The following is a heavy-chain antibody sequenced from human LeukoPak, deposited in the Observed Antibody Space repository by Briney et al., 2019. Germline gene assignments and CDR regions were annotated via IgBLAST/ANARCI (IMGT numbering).Heavy chain of an antibody. J-gene: IGHJ4*02. CDR1: GFTFSSYG. V-gene: IGHV3-23*01. CDR3: ATESSGYYSPTLED. Sequence: GGSLRLSCAASGFTFSSYGMSWVRQAPGKGLERVSAISGSGGSTYYADSVKGRFTISRDNSKNTLYLQMNSLRAEDTAVYYCATESSGYYSPTLEDWGQGTLATVSS. CDR2: ISGSGGST. D-gene: IGHD3-22*01.